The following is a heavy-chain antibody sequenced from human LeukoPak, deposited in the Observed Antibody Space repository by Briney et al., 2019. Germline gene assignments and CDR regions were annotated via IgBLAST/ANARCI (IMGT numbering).Heavy chain of an antibody. CDR1: GGSISSYY. Sequence: SETLSLTCTVSGGSISSYYWSWIRQPPGKGLEWIGYIYYSGSTNYNPSLKSRVTISVDTSKNQFSLKLSSVTAADTAAYYCARQAYDFWSGYYTGYYYYGMDVWGQGTTVTVSS. CDR2: IYYSGST. CDR3: ARQAYDFWSGYYTGYYYYGMDV. V-gene: IGHV4-59*01. J-gene: IGHJ6*02. D-gene: IGHD3-3*01.